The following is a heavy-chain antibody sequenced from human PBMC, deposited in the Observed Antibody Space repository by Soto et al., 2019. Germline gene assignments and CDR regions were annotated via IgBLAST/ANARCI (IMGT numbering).Heavy chain of an antibody. CDR1: GFTFSSYA. CDR2: ISGSGGST. CDR3: AKDRYSSSSPNWFDP. J-gene: IGHJ5*02. D-gene: IGHD6-6*01. Sequence: PGGSLRLSCAASGFTFSSYAMSWVRQAPGKGLEWVSAISGSGGSTYYADSVKGRFTISRDNSKNTLYLQMNSLRAEDTAVYYCAKDRYSSSSPNWFDPWGQGTLVTVSS. V-gene: IGHV3-23*01.